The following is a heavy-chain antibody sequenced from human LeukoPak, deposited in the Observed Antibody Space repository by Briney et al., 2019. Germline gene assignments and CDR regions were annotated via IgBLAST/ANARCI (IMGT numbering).Heavy chain of an antibody. V-gene: IGHV3-33*01. CDR2: IWYDGSNQ. J-gene: IGHJ2*01. CDR3: VRDQLSRSGDWYFDP. D-gene: IGHD5-24*01. Sequence: GGSLRLSCAASGFIFSRYGMHWVRQAPGKGLEWGAVIWYDGSNQYYADSVKGRFTISRDNSKDTLYLQMNSLRAEDTGVYYCVRDQLSRSGDWYFDPWGRGTLVSVSS. CDR1: GFIFSRYG.